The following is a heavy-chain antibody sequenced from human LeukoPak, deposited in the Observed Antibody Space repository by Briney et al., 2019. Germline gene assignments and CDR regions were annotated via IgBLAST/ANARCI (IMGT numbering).Heavy chain of an antibody. CDR1: GYTFTGYY. CDR3: ARDYDRQGTRTTRVDP. Sequence: ASVKVSFKASGYTFTGYYMHWVRQAPGQGLEWMGWINPDSGGTNYAQKFQGRVTMTRDTSISTAYMELSRLRSDDTAVYYCARDYDRQGTRTTRVDPWGQGTLVTVSS. D-gene: IGHD1-1*01. V-gene: IGHV1-2*02. J-gene: IGHJ5*02. CDR2: INPDSGGT.